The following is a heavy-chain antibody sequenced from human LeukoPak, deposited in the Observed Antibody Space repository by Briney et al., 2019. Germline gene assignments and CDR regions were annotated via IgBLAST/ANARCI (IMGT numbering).Heavy chain of an antibody. J-gene: IGHJ6*03. CDR3: ARALGVVVPAAIYYMDV. V-gene: IGHV4-31*03. Sequence: SETLSLTCTVSGGSISSGGYYWSWIRQHPGKGLEWIGYIYYSGSTYYNPSLKSRVTISVDTSKNQFSLKLGSVTAADTAVYYCARALGVVVPAAIYYMDVWGKGTTVTVSS. CDR2: IYYSGST. CDR1: GGSISSGGYY. D-gene: IGHD2-2*01.